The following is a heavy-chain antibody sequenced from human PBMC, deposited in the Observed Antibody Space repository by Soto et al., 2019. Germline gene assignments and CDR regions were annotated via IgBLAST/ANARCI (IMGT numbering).Heavy chain of an antibody. CDR3: ARDPHPSSYYDSSGYYHTRGAFDI. Sequence: GGSLRLSCAASGFTFSSYGMHWVRQAPGKGLEWVAVIWYDGSNKYYADSVKGRFTISRDNSKNTLYLQMNSLRAEDTAVYYCARDPHPSSYYDSSGYYHTRGAFDIWGQGTMVTVSS. CDR1: GFTFSSYG. CDR2: IWYDGSNK. V-gene: IGHV3-33*01. D-gene: IGHD3-22*01. J-gene: IGHJ3*02.